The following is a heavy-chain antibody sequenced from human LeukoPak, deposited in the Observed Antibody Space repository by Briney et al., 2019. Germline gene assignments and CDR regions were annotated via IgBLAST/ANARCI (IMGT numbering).Heavy chain of an antibody. V-gene: IGHV3-30*18. CDR2: ISYDGSNK. Sequence: GGSLRLSCAASGFTFSDYWMHWVRQAPGKGLEWVAGISYDGSNKYYADSVKGRFTISRDSSKNTLYLQMNSLRAEDTAVYYCAKVLVSYDSSGYFDYWGQGTLVTVSS. D-gene: IGHD3-22*01. CDR3: AKVLVSYDSSGYFDY. CDR1: GFTFSDYW. J-gene: IGHJ4*02.